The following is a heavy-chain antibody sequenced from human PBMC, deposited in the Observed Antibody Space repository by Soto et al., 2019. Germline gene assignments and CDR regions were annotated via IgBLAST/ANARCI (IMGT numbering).Heavy chain of an antibody. CDR1: GGTFSSYA. J-gene: IGHJ2*01. CDR3: ARGPCIAAAGHDWYFDL. D-gene: IGHD6-13*01. V-gene: IGHV1-69*13. CDR2: IIPIFGTA. Sequence: GASVKVSCKASGGTFSSYAISWVRQAPGQGLEWMGGIIPIFGTATYAQKFQGRVTITADESTSTAYMELSSLRSEDTAVYYCARGPCIAAAGHDWYFDLWGRGTLVTVSS.